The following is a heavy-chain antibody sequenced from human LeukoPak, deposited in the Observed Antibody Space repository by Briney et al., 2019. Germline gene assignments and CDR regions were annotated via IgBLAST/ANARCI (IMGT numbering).Heavy chain of an antibody. J-gene: IGHJ4*02. CDR2: INPNSGGT. CDR1: GYTFTGYY. V-gene: IGHV1-2*02. D-gene: IGHD3-16*01. CDR3: ARDGYYDYVWICRGASPFDY. Sequence: VASVKVSCKASGYTFTGYYMHWVRQAPGQGLEWMGWINPNSGGTNYAQKFQGRVTMTRDTSISTAYMELSRLRSDDTAVYYCARDGYYDYVWICRGASPFDYWGQGTLVTVSS.